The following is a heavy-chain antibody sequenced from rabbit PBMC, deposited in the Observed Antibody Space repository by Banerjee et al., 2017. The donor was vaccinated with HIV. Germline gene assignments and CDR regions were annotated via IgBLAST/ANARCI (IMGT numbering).Heavy chain of an antibody. Sequence: QEQLEESGGDLVKPEGSLTLTCTASGFSFSGSYWICWVRQAPGKGLEWIACIYTGSSGSTAYASRAKGRFTISKTSSTTVTLQMTSLTAADTATYFCARDLAGVVGWNFGLWGQGTLVTVS. CDR2: IYTGSSGST. V-gene: IGHV1S45*01. D-gene: IGHD4-1*01. CDR1: GFSFSGSYW. CDR3: ARDLAGVVGWNFGL. J-gene: IGHJ3*01.